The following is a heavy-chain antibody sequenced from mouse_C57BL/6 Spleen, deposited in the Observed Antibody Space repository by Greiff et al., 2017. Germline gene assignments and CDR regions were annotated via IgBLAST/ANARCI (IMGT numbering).Heavy chain of an antibody. V-gene: IGHV5-6*01. CDR2: ISSGGSYT. Sequence: EVQLVESGGDLVKPGGSLKLSCAASGFTFSSYGMSWVRQTPDKRLEWVATISSGGSYTYYPDSVKGRFTISRDNAKNTLYLQMSSLKSEDTAMYYCAHGNYFDYWGQGTTLTVSS. CDR1: GFTFSSYG. CDR3: AHGNYFDY. J-gene: IGHJ2*01.